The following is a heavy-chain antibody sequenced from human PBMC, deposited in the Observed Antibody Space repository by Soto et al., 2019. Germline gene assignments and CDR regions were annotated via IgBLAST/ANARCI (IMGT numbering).Heavy chain of an antibody. V-gene: IGHV2-5*01. Sequence: QITLKESGPTLVRPTQTLTLTCTFSGFSLSTSGLGVGWIRQPPGKALEWLALIYWNDDKRYSPSLKARLTITKDTSKNQVVLTMTNXXXXXXXXXXXXXXPSGWY. CDR3: XXXPSGWY. CDR2: IYWNDDK. J-gene: IGHJ2*01. D-gene: IGHD6-19*01. CDR1: GFSLSTSGLG.